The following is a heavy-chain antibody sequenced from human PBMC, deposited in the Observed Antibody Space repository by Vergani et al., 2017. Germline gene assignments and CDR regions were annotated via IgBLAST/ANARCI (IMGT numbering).Heavy chain of an antibody. CDR1: GYSFTSYW. D-gene: IGHD3-10*01. V-gene: IGHV5-51*01. Sequence: EVQLVQSGAEVKKPGESLKISCKGSGYSFTSYWIGWVRKMPGKGLEWMGIIYPGDSATRYSPSFQGQVTVPADKSISTAYLQCRSLKASDTAMYYCAGEPYGSWSYYYYGMDAWGQGTTVTVSS. CDR3: AGEPYGSWSYYYYGMDA. J-gene: IGHJ6*02. CDR2: IYPGDSAT.